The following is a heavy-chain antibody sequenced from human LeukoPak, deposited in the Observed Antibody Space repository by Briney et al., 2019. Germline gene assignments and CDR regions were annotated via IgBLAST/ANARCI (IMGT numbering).Heavy chain of an antibody. Sequence: SETLSLTCTVSGGSINSYYWSWIRQPPGKGLEWIGNIYYSGSTNYNPSLKSRVTISVDTSKNQFSLKLSSVTAADTAVYYCARGSTAPTGWFDPWGQGTLVTVSS. CDR3: ARGSTAPTGWFDP. CDR1: GGSINSYY. V-gene: IGHV4-59*01. J-gene: IGHJ5*02. D-gene: IGHD5-18*01. CDR2: IYYSGST.